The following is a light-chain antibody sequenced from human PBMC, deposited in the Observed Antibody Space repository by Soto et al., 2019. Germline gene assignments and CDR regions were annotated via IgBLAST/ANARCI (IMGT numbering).Light chain of an antibody. CDR3: QQRSNGPPIT. Sequence: ETVLTQSPATLSLSPGERATLSCRSSQSISSYLAWYQQKPGQAPRLLIYDASNRAAGIPARFSGSGSGTDFTLTISNLEPEDFAVYYCQQRSNGPPITFGQGTRLEIK. CDR2: DAS. J-gene: IGKJ5*01. CDR1: QSISSY. V-gene: IGKV3-11*01.